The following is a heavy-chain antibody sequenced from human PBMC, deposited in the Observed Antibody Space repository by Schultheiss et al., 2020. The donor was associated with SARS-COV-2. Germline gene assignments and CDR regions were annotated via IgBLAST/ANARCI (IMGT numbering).Heavy chain of an antibody. J-gene: IGHJ5*02. Sequence: SETLSLTCTVSGGSISSYYWSWIRQHSGKGLEWIGYIYHSGNTNYNPSLKSRTTISLDMSKNQFSLRLSSVTAADTAVYFCARETIAAAGRSKFDAWGQGSLVTVSS. V-gene: IGHV4-59*01. CDR1: GGSISSYY. D-gene: IGHD6-13*01. CDR2: IYHSGNT. CDR3: ARETIAAAGRSKFDA.